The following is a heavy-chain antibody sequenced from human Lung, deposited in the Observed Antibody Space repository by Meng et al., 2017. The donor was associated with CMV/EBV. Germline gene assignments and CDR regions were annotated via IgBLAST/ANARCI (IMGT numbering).Heavy chain of an antibody. J-gene: IGHJ6*02. V-gene: IGHV4-34*01. D-gene: IGHD3-3*01. Sequence: SQTXXLTCSVYGGSFSGYYWSWIRQPPGKGLEWIGEINHSGSTNYNPSLKSRVTISVDTSKNQFSLKLSSVTAADTAVYYCARRRTIFGVVIDYGMDVWGQGXTVTVSS. CDR2: INHSGST. CDR1: GGSFSGYY. CDR3: ARRRTIFGVVIDYGMDV.